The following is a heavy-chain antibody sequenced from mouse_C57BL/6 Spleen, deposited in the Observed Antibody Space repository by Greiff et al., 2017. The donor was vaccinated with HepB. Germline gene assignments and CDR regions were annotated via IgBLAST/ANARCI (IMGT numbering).Heavy chain of an antibody. J-gene: IGHJ4*01. Sequence: QVQLQQSGPELVKPGASVKISCKASGYAFSSSWMNWVKQRPGKGLEWIGRIYPGDGDTNYNGKFKGKATLTADKSSSTAYLQISSLTSEASAVYFCARSTNWDGAMDYWGQGTSVTVSS. V-gene: IGHV1-82*01. CDR3: ARSTNWDGAMDY. D-gene: IGHD4-1*01. CDR2: IYPGDGDT. CDR1: GYAFSSSW.